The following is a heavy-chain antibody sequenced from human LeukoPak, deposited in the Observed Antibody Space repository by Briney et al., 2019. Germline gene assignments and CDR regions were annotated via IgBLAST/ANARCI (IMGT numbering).Heavy chain of an antibody. Sequence: SETLSLTCTVSGGSMSYNYWSWIRQPPGKGLEWIGYIYYSGSTNYNPSLKSRVTISVDTSKNQFSLKLSSVTAADTAVYYCARVEWFGELSPFDIWGQGTMVTVSS. CDR2: IYYSGST. J-gene: IGHJ3*02. CDR3: ARVEWFGELSPFDI. CDR1: GGSMSYNY. V-gene: IGHV4-59*01. D-gene: IGHD3-10*01.